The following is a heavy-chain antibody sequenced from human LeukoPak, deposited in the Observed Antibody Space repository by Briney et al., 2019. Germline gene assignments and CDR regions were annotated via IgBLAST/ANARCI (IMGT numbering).Heavy chain of an antibody. J-gene: IGHJ4*02. CDR2: IYSDGNR. CDR1: GFVFTTNY. CDR3: AVYGSGNYYKY. V-gene: IGHV3-53*01. D-gene: IGHD3-10*01. Sequence: QTGGSLRLSCAASGFVFTTNYLSWVRQAPGKGLEWVSIIYSDGNRYYADSVKGRFTISRDYSTNTLYLQMNSLRIEDTAMYYCAVYGSGNYYKYWGQGTLVTVSS.